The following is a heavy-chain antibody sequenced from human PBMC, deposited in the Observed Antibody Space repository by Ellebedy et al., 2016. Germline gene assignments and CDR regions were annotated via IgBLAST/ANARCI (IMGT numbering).Heavy chain of an antibody. CDR3: ARVPGTYSSGWYTLGY. J-gene: IGHJ4*02. D-gene: IGHD6-19*01. V-gene: IGHV1-18*01. Sequence: ASVKVSXXASGYTFTSYDISWVRQAPGQGLEWMGWISAYNGNTNYAQKLQGRVTMTTDTSTSTAYMELRSLRSDDTAVYYCARVPGTYSSGWYTLGYWGQGTLVTVSS. CDR1: GYTFTSYD. CDR2: ISAYNGNT.